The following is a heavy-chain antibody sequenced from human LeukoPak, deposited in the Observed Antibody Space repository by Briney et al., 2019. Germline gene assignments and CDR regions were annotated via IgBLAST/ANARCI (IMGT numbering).Heavy chain of an antibody. Sequence: GRSLRLSCAASGFTFSSYAMHWVRQAPGKGLEWVAVISYDGSNKYYADSVKGRFTISRDNSKNTLYLQKNSLRAEDTAVYYCARAPSHGYSSGWFPSGYYYYYMDVWGKGTTVTVSS. V-gene: IGHV3-30*04. D-gene: IGHD6-19*01. CDR3: ARAPSHGYSSGWFPSGYYYYYMDV. J-gene: IGHJ6*03. CDR2: ISYDGSNK. CDR1: GFTFSSYA.